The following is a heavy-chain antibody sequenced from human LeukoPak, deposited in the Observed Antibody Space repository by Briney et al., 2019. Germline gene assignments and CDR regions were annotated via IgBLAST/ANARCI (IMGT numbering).Heavy chain of an antibody. CDR2: FDREDGES. D-gene: IGHD5-18*01. CDR1: GYTLTEIS. J-gene: IGHJ4*02. V-gene: IGHV1-24*01. Sequence: ASVKVSCKVSGYTLTEISMYWVRQVPGKGLEWMGGFDREDGESIYAQKFQGRVTMNEDTYTDTAYMELSSLRSEDTAVYYCATVGYSYGAFDYWGQGTLVTVSS. CDR3: ATVGYSYGAFDY.